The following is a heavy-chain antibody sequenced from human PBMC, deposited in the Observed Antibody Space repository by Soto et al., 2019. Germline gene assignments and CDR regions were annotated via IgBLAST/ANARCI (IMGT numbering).Heavy chain of an antibody. V-gene: IGHV3-23*01. CDR2: ISGSGGST. CDR3: AKATPLREWLPLDY. J-gene: IGHJ4*02. CDR1: GFTFSSYA. Sequence: EVQLLESGGGLVQPGGSLRLSCAASGFTFSSYAMSWVRQAPGKGLEWVSAISGSGGSTYYADSVKGRFTISRDNSKNTRYLQMNSLRAEDTAVYYWAKATPLREWLPLDYWGQGTLVTVAS. D-gene: IGHD5-12*01.